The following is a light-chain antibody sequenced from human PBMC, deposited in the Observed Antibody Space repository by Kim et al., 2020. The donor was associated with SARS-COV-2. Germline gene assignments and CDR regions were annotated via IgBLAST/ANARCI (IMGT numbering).Light chain of an antibody. CDR1: QNIRHL. V-gene: IGKV3-11*01. J-gene: IGKJ4*01. Sequence: EIVLTQFPGTLSLSPGERATLSCRASQNIRHLLAWYQQKPGQAPRLLIYDASNRATGIPDRFSGSGSGTDFTLTISRLEPEDFAVYFCQQRKNWLTVGGGTKVDIK. CDR2: DAS. CDR3: QQRKNWLT.